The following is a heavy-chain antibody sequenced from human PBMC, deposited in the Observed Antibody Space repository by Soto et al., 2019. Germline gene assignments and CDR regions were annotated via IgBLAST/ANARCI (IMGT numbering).Heavy chain of an antibody. CDR2: IYHSGST. CDR3: ARRGQWLVRFMDS. Sequence: QAQLQESGPGLVKPSGTLSLTCAVSGGSISSSNWWSWVRQPPGKGLEWIGEIYHSGSTNYNPSLRSRVTKSGDKSKNQFSLTLSSVTAADTAVYYGARRGQWLVRFMDSWGQGTLVTVSS. V-gene: IGHV4-4*02. D-gene: IGHD6-19*01. J-gene: IGHJ4*02. CDR1: GGSISSSNW.